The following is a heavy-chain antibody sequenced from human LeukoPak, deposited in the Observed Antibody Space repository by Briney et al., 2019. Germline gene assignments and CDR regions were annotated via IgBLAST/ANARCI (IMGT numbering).Heavy chain of an antibody. CDR2: ISSSSSYI. Sequence: GGSLRLSCVASGFTFSSYSKNWVRGAPGEGVEGVSSISSSSSYIYYADSGKGRFTISRDNAKNSLYLQMNSLRAEDTAVYYCARGAAAGTNPDYWGQGTLVTVSS. D-gene: IGHD6-13*01. V-gene: IGHV3-21*01. CDR1: GFTFSSYS. CDR3: ARGAAAGTNPDY. J-gene: IGHJ4*02.